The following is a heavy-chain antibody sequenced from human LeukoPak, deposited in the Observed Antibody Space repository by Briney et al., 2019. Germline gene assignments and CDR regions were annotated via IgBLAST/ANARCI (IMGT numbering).Heavy chain of an antibody. CDR3: ARDSDYYGMDV. Sequence: GGSLRLSCAASGFTFSSYAMHWVRQAPGKGLEWVAVISYDGSNKYYADSVKGRFTISRDNSKNTLYLQMNSLRAEDTAVYYCARDSDYYGMDVWGQGTTVTVSS. J-gene: IGHJ6*02. CDR2: ISYDGSNK. V-gene: IGHV3-30-3*01. CDR1: GFTFSSYA.